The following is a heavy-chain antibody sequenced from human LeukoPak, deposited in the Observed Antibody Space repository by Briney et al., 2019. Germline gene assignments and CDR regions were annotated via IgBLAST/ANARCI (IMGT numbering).Heavy chain of an antibody. D-gene: IGHD2-2*01. CDR1: GFTFSRYG. V-gene: IGHV3-33*06. CDR3: AKDLYCSSTSCHDY. Sequence: GGSLRLSCGASGFTFSRYGMHWVRQAPGKGLEWVAIIWYDGSNKYYADSVKGRFTISRDNSKNTLYLQMNSLRAEDTAVYYCAKDLYCSSTSCHDYWGQGTLVTVSS. J-gene: IGHJ4*02. CDR2: IWYDGSNK.